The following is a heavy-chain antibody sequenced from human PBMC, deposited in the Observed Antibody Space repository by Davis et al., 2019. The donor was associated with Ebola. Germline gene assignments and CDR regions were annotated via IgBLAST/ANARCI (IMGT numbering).Heavy chain of an antibody. V-gene: IGHV4-31*03. CDR2: IYYSGST. CDR1: GGSISSGGYY. Sequence: PSETLSLTCTVSGGSISSGGYYWSWIRQHPGKGLEWIGYIYYSGSTYYNPSLKSRVTMSVDTSKNQFSLKLRSVTAADTAVYYCARSGITIGDVWGKGTTVTVSS. CDR3: ARSGITIGDV. D-gene: IGHD3-16*01. J-gene: IGHJ6*04.